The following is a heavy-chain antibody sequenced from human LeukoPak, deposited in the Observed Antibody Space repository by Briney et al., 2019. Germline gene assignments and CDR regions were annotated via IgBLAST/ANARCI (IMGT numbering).Heavy chain of an antibody. Sequence: SQTLSLTCTVSGGSISSGGYYWSWIRQPPGKGLEWIGYINHSGSTNYNPSLKSRVTISVDTSKNQFSLKLSSVTAADTAVYYCARQRRGRSSSGPGYYYYMDVWGKGTTVTVSS. CDR1: GGSISSGGYY. CDR2: INHSGST. CDR3: ARQRRGRSSSGPGYYYYMDV. J-gene: IGHJ6*03. D-gene: IGHD6-13*01. V-gene: IGHV4-30-2*01.